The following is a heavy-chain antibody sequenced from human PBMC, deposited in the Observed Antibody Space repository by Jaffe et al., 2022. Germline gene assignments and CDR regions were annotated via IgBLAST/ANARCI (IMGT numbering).Heavy chain of an antibody. Sequence: QVQLQESGPGLVKPSETLSLTCAVSGYSISSGYYWGWIRQPPGKGLEWIGSIYHSGSTYYNPSLKSRVTISVDTSKNQFSLKLSSVTAADTAVYYCARDTVLLWFGELSNWFDPWGQGTLVTVSS. CDR3: ARDTVLLWFGELSNWFDP. D-gene: IGHD3-10*01. J-gene: IGHJ5*02. V-gene: IGHV4-38-2*02. CDR1: GYSISSGYY. CDR2: IYHSGST.